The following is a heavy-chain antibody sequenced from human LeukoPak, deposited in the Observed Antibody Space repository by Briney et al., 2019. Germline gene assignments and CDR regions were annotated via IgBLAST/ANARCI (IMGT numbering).Heavy chain of an antibody. CDR2: INHSGST. V-gene: IGHV4-34*01. CDR3: ARAQPARLWAKQQLVSALDY. CDR1: GGSFSGYY. J-gene: IGHJ4*02. D-gene: IGHD6-13*01. Sequence: SETLSLTCAVYGGSFSGYYWSWIRQPPGKGLEWIGEINHSGSTNYNPSLKSRVTISVDTSKNQFSLKLSSVTAADTAVYYCARAQPARLWAKQQLVSALDYWGQGTLVTVSS.